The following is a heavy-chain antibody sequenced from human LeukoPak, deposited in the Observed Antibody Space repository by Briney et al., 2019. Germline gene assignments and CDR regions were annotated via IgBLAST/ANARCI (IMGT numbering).Heavy chain of an antibody. CDR2: LSASGSRT. D-gene: IGHD1-26*01. CDR1: GFTFSSYA. V-gene: IGHV3-23*01. CDR3: VKDVGSPPRWVDS. J-gene: IGHJ5*01. Sequence: PGGSLRLSCEASGFTFSSYAMSWVRQAPGKGLEWVSGLSASGSRTHYADSVKGRFTISRDNSKNTLYVQMKTLRAEDTAVYYCVKDVGSPPRWVDSWGQGTLVIVSS.